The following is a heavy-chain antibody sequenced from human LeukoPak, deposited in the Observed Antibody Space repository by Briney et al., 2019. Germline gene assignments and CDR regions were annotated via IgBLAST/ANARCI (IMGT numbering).Heavy chain of an antibody. V-gene: IGHV1-69*04. CDR3: ASARYSSSWHMFDP. Sequence: GASVKVSCKASGGTFSSYAISWVRQAPGQGLEWMGRIIPILGIANYAQKFQGRVTITAGKSTSTAYMELSSLRSEDTAVYYCASARYSSSWHMFDPWGQGTLVTVSS. CDR1: GGTFSSYA. D-gene: IGHD6-13*01. CDR2: IIPILGIA. J-gene: IGHJ5*02.